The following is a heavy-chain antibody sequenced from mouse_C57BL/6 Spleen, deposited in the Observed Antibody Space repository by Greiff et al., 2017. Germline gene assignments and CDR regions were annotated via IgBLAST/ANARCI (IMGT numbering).Heavy chain of an antibody. CDR1: GYTFTGYW. Sequence: VQLQQSGAELMKPGASVKLSCKATGYTFTGYWIEWVKQRPGHGLEWIGEILPGSGSTNYNEKFKGKATFTADTSSNTAYMQLSSLTTEDSAIYYCARSPYYYGRSHYAMDYWGQGTSVTVSS. CDR3: ARSPYYYGRSHYAMDY. D-gene: IGHD1-1*01. CDR2: ILPGSGST. J-gene: IGHJ4*01. V-gene: IGHV1-9*01.